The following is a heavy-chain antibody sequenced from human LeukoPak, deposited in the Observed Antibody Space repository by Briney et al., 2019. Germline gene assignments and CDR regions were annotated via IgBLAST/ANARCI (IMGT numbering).Heavy chain of an antibody. J-gene: IGHJ3*02. CDR1: GYTFTGYY. CDR3: ARDPSYCSSTSCLIGDAFDI. CDR2: INPNSGGT. D-gene: IGHD2-2*01. Sequence: ASVKVSCKASGYTFTGYYMHWVRQAPGQGLEWMGWINPNSGGTNYAQKFQGRVTMTRDTSISTAYMELSRLRSDDTAVYYCARDPSYCSSTSCLIGDAFDIWGQGTMVTVSS. V-gene: IGHV1-2*02.